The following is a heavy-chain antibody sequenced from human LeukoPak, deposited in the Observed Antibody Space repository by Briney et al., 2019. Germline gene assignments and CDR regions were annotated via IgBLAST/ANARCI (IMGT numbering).Heavy chain of an antibody. CDR2: ISWDGGST. J-gene: IGHJ4*02. V-gene: IGHV3-43D*03. Sequence: GGSLRLSCAASGFTFDDYAMHRVRQAPGKGLEWVSLISWDGGSTYYADSVKGRFTISRDNSKNSLYLQMNSLRAEDTALYYCAKARDGYYSGGVDYWGQGTLVTVSS. CDR3: AKARDGYYSGGVDY. CDR1: GFTFDDYA. D-gene: IGHD3-22*01.